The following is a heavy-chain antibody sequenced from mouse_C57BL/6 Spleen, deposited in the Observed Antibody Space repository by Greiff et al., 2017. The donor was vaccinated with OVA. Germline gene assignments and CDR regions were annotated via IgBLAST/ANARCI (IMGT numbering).Heavy chain of an antibody. J-gene: IGHJ2*01. CDR1: GYAFTNYL. Sequence: QVQLQQSGAELVRPGTSVKVSCKASGYAFTNYLIEWVKQRPGQGLEWIGVINPGSGGTNYNEKFKGKATLTADKSSSTAYMQLSSLTSEDSAVYFCAGGVHYFDYWGQGTTLTVSS. CDR3: AGGVHYFDY. CDR2: INPGSGGT. V-gene: IGHV1-54*01.